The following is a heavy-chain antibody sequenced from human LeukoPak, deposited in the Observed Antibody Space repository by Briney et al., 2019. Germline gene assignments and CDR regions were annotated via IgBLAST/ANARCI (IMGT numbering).Heavy chain of an antibody. Sequence: QPGASLRLSCAASGFTFSSYWMSWVRQAPGKGLEWVANIKQDGSEKYYVDSVKGRFTISRDNAKNSLYLQMNSLRAEDTAVYYCASLIRNFWSGYFDYWGQGTLVTVSS. D-gene: IGHD3-3*01. V-gene: IGHV3-7*01. J-gene: IGHJ4*02. CDR1: GFTFSSYW. CDR2: IKQDGSEK. CDR3: ASLIRNFWSGYFDY.